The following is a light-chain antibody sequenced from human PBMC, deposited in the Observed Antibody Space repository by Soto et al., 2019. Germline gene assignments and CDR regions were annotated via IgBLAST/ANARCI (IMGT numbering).Light chain of an antibody. CDR2: EVT. V-gene: IGLV2-14*01. CDR1: RSDVGAYNY. J-gene: IGLJ1*01. Sequence: QSALTQPASVSGSPGQPIAISCTGTRSDVGAYNYVSWYQQHPGKAPKLMISEVTNRPSGVSDRFSGSKSDNTASLAISGHQAEDEADYYCSSFTSRFTFVFGTGTNLTVL. CDR3: SSFTSRFTFV.